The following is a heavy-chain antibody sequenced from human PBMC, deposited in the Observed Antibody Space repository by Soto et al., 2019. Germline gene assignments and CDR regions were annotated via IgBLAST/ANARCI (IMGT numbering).Heavy chain of an antibody. CDR3: VSTYYYDSSAYYGEYFDY. Sequence: PSETLSLTCTVSGGSISSYYWSWIRQPAGKGLEWIGRIYTSGSTNYNPSLKSRVTMSVDTSKNQFSLKLSSVTAADTAVYYCVSTYYYDSSAYYGEYFDYWGQGTLVTVSS. V-gene: IGHV4-4*07. D-gene: IGHD3-22*01. J-gene: IGHJ4*02. CDR1: GGSISSYY. CDR2: IYTSGST.